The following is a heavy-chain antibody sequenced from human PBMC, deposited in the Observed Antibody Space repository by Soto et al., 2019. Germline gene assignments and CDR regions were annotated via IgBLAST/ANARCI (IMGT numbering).Heavy chain of an antibody. CDR2: ISTSSIYI. V-gene: IGHV3-21*01. D-gene: IGHD6-13*01. CDR1: GFTFSSYS. Sequence: PGGSLRLSCAASGFTFSSYSMNWVRQAPGKGLEWVSSISTSSIYIYNADSVKGRFAISRDDAKNSLYLQMNSLRAEDTAVYYCANHEAADTFSDYYGMNVWGQGTTVTVSS. CDR3: ANHEAADTFSDYYGMNV. J-gene: IGHJ6*02.